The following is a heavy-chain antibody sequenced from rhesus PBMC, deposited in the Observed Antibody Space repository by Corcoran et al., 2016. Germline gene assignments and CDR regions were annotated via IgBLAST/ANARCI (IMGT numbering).Heavy chain of an antibody. Sequence: QVQLQESGPGLVKPSATLSLTCAVSGYSISSNYRSWIRQPPGKGLEWIGYIFGSSGSTDYNPSLKSRVTISTDTSKNQFSLKLSSVTAADTAVYYCARDRWGDYKSDYWGQGVLVTVSS. J-gene: IGHJ4*01. CDR2: IFGSSGST. V-gene: IGHV4-160*01. CDR3: ARDRWGDYKSDY. D-gene: IGHD3-34*01. CDR1: GYSISSNY.